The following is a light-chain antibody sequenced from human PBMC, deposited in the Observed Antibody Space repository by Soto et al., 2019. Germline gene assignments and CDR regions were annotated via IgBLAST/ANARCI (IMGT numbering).Light chain of an antibody. CDR2: NNN. Sequence: QAVVTQPPSASGTPGQRVTISCSGSSSNIGGNTVSWYQHLPGTAPKLLIYNNNQRPSGVPDRFSGSKSGTSATLAISGLQSEDEADYYCAAWDDSLNGVLFGGGTKLTVL. V-gene: IGLV1-44*01. J-gene: IGLJ2*01. CDR1: SSNIGGNT. CDR3: AAWDDSLNGVL.